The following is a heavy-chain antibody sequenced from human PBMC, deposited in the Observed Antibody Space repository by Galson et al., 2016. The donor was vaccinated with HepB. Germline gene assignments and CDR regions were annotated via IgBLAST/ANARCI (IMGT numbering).Heavy chain of an antibody. Sequence: SLRLSCAASGFIVSANYMSWVRQAPGKGLEWVSVIYSDGRTYYADSVKGRFTISRDDSKNTLFLQMNTLGGEDTAVYYCATHAGWYGRGYFDYWGQGTLVTVSS. V-gene: IGHV3-66*04. CDR1: GFIVSANY. CDR2: IYSDGRT. J-gene: IGHJ4*02. D-gene: IGHD2-15*01. CDR3: ATHAGWYGRGYFDY.